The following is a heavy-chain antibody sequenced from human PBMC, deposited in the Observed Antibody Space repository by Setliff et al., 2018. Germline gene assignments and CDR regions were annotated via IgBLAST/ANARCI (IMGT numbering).Heavy chain of an antibody. Sequence: ASVTVSCKASGYTFTSYAMHWVRQAPGQRLEWMGWINAGNGNTKYSQKFQGRVTITRDTSASTAYMELSSLRSEDTAVYYCAREFTRYYNFWSAHRYYMDVWGKGTTVTVSS. D-gene: IGHD3-3*01. CDR3: AREFTRYYNFWSAHRYYMDV. V-gene: IGHV1-3*01. CDR1: GYTFTSYA. J-gene: IGHJ6*03. CDR2: INAGNGNT.